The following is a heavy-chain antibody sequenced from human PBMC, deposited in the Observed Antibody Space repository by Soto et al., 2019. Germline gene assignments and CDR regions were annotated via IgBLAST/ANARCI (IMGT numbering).Heavy chain of an antibody. D-gene: IGHD3-3*01. J-gene: IGHJ4*02. V-gene: IGHV3-72*01. CDR3: ARVGLLDYDFCSGYYPESYYFDY. CDR1: GFTFSDHY. Sequence: PGGSLRLSCAASGFTFSDHYMDWVRQAPGKGLEWVGRTRNKANSYTTEYAASVKGRFTISRDDSKNSLYLQMNSLKTEDTAVYYCARVGLLDYDFCSGYYPESYYFDYWGQETLLTVSS. CDR2: TRNKANSYTT.